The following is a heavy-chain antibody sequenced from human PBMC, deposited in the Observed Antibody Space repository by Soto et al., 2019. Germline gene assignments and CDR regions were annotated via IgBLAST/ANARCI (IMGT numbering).Heavy chain of an antibody. D-gene: IGHD3-22*01. Sequence: QVQLVQSGAEVKKPGSSVKVSCKASGGTFSSYAISWVRQAPGQGLEWMGGIIPIFGTANYAQKFQGRVTITADKSTSTAYMELSSLRSEDTAVYYCARSDSSGYYPDYYYYYGMDVWGQGTTVTVSS. V-gene: IGHV1-69*06. CDR3: ARSDSSGYYPDYYYYYGMDV. J-gene: IGHJ6*02. CDR2: IIPIFGTA. CDR1: GGTFSSYA.